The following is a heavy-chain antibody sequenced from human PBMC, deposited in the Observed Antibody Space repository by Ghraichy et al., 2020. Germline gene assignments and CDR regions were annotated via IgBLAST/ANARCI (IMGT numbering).Heavy chain of an antibody. Sequence: SQTLSLTCTVSGGSINNYYWSWIRQPPGKGLDWIGNIYYSGSTNYNPSLKSRISISVDTSRTQFSLKLRSVTDADTAVYYCARGTIFGVVTNWGQGTLVTVSS. CDR2: IYYSGST. CDR3: ARGTIFGVVTN. D-gene: IGHD3-3*01. J-gene: IGHJ4*02. CDR1: GGSINNYY. V-gene: IGHV4-59*01.